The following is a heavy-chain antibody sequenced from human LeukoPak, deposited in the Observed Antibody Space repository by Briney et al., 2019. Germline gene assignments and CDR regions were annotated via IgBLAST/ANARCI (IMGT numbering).Heavy chain of an antibody. CDR3: ARIDFDWTPGAYI. D-gene: IGHD3-9*01. J-gene: IGHJ3*02. CDR1: GLTFSSYW. CDR2: IKQDGSEK. Sequence: PGGSLRLSCAASGLTFSSYWMSWVRQAPGKGLEWVANIKQDGSEKYYVDSVKGRFTISRDNAKNSLYLQMNSLRAEDTAVYYCARIDFDWTPGAYIWGQGTMVTVSS. V-gene: IGHV3-7*01.